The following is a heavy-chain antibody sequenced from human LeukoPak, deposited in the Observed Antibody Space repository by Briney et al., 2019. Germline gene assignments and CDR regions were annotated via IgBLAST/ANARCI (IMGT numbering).Heavy chain of an antibody. V-gene: IGHV1-2*06. J-gene: IGHJ4*02. CDR1: GYTFTDYY. D-gene: IGHD3-22*01. Sequence: ASVKVSCKASGYTFTDYYMHWVRQAPGQGLEWMGRINPNSGGTNYAQKFQARVTMTRDTSISTAYMELSRLRSDDTALYYCARAAYYYDGSGYYLGDWGQGTLVTVSS. CDR3: ARAAYYYDGSGYYLGD. CDR2: INPNSGGT.